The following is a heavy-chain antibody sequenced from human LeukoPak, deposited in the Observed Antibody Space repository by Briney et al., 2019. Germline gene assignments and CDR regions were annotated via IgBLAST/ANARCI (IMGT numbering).Heavy chain of an antibody. V-gene: IGHV3-21*01. J-gene: IGHJ5*02. CDR2: ISSSSSYI. CDR3: ARWSGRNGGQINWFDP. Sequence: GGSLRPSCAASGFTFSSYSMNWVRQAPGKGLEWVSSISSSSSYIYYADSVKGRFTISRDNAKNSLYLQMNSLRAEDTAVYYCARWSGRNGGQINWFDPWGQGTLVTVSS. D-gene: IGHD3/OR15-3a*01. CDR1: GFTFSSYS.